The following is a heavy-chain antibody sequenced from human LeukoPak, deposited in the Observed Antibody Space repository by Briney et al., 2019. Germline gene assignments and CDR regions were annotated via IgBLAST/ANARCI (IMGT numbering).Heavy chain of an antibody. CDR3: ARKWASDAF. CDR1: GYTFTDYY. J-gene: IGHJ4*02. D-gene: IGHD3-16*01. V-gene: IGHV1-2*02. Sequence: ASVKVSCKASGYTFTDYYMHWVRQAPGQGLEWMGWINPNSGDTSYAQRFQGRVTMTSDASITPAYMHLSSLRTADAAVYYCARKWASDAFWGQGPLVTVSS. CDR2: INPNSGDT.